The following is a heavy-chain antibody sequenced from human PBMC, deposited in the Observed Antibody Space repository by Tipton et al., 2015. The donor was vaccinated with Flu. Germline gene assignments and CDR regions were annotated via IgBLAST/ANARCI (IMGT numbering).Heavy chain of an antibody. D-gene: IGHD1-1*01. CDR1: GESMSSGSYY. CDR2: VHTGGST. J-gene: IGHJ4*02. CDR3: VRNVAT. Sequence: TLSLTCTVSGESMSSGSYYWSWVRQPAGKGLEWIGRVHTGGSTSYNPSLKTRVTISQDTSKNQFSLNLTSATAADTAVYFCVRNVATWGQGTLVTVSS. V-gene: IGHV4-61*02.